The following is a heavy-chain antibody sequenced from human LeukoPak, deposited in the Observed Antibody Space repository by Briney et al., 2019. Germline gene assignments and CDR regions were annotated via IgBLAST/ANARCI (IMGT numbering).Heavy chain of an antibody. CDR1: GFTFSSYS. V-gene: IGHV3-21*01. Sequence: GGSLRLSCAASGFTFSSYSMNWVRQAPGKGLEWVSSISSSSSYIYYADSVKGRFTISRDNAKNSLYLQMNSLRDEDTAVYYCARESGLRFLEWLPKNWFDPWGQGTLVTVSS. CDR3: ARESGLRFLEWLPKNWFDP. J-gene: IGHJ5*02. D-gene: IGHD3-3*01. CDR2: ISSSSSYI.